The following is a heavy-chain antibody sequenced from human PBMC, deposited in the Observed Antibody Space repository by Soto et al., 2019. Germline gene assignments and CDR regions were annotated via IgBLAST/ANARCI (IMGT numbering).Heavy chain of an antibody. CDR2: TYYRSKWYD. CDR1: GDSVSSNSAA. D-gene: IGHD6-13*01. V-gene: IGHV6-1*01. Sequence: PSQTLSLTCAISGDSVSSNSAAWNWIRQSPSRGLEWLGRTYYRSKWYDDYAVSVKSRITINADTSKNQFSLQLNSVTPEDTAVYYCAKDWGAADGPFYNWFDPWGQGTLVTVSS. J-gene: IGHJ5*02. CDR3: AKDWGAADGPFYNWFDP.